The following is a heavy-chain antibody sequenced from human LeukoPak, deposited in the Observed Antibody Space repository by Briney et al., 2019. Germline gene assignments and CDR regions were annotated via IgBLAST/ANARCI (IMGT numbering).Heavy chain of an antibody. V-gene: IGHV4-59*01. Sequence: PSETLSLTCTVSGDSISGYYWTWIRQPPGKGLEWIGYVYYGGSTNYNPSLKSRVSMSVDTSKNQFSLTLTSVTVADTAFYYCARGGIRGYSAFDNLDFWGLGTHVTVSS. CDR1: GDSISGYY. J-gene: IGHJ4*02. CDR3: ARGGIRGYSAFDNLDF. D-gene: IGHD5-12*01. CDR2: VYYGGST.